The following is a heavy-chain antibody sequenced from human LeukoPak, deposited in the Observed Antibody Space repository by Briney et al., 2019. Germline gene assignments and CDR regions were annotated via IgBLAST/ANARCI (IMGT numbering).Heavy chain of an antibody. D-gene: IGHD6-19*01. Sequence: GGSLRLSCAASGFTFSSYAMSWVRQVPGKGLEWVSGISGSGGSTHYADSVKGRFTISRDNSKNRLYLQMTSLRAEDTAVRYCAKDRGVALAGTDLCENWGQGTLVTVSS. V-gene: IGHV3-23*01. CDR1: GFTFSSYA. CDR3: AKDRGVALAGTDLCEN. CDR2: ISGSGGST. J-gene: IGHJ4*02.